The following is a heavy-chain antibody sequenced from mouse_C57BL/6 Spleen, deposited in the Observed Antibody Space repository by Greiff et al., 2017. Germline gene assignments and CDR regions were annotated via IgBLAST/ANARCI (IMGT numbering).Heavy chain of an antibody. J-gene: IGHJ2*01. CDR2: ISSGSSTI. V-gene: IGHV5-17*01. CDR1: GFTFSDYG. Sequence: EVKVVESGGGLVKPGGSLKLSCAASGFTFSDYGMHWVRQAPEKGLEWVAYISSGSSTIYYADTVKGRFTISRDNAKNTLFLQMTSLRSEDTAMYYCARGPNYFDYWGQGTTLTVSS. CDR3: ARGPNYFDY.